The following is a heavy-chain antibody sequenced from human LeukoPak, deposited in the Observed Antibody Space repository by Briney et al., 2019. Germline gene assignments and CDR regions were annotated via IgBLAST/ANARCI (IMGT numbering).Heavy chain of an antibody. CDR3: ATPQWELHLFDY. D-gene: IGHD1-26*01. CDR1: GHTLTELS. J-gene: IGHJ4*02. CDR2: FDPEDGET. Sequence: GASVKVSCKVSGHTLTELSIHRVRQAPGKGLEWMGGFDPEDGETIYAQKFQGRVTMTEDTSTDTAYMELRSLTSEDTAIYYCATPQWELHLFDYWGQGTLVTVSS. V-gene: IGHV1-24*01.